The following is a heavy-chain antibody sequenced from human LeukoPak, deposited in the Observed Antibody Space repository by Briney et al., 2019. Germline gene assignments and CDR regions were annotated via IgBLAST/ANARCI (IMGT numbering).Heavy chain of an antibody. J-gene: IGHJ4*02. D-gene: IGHD5-18*01. CDR3: ARDLGGYSYGSHFDY. CDR1: GLTFSSYE. CDR2: ISSSGSTI. Sequence: GGSLRLSCAASGLTFSSYEMNWVRPAPGRGLEWVSYISSSGSTIYYADSVKGRFTISRDNAKNSLYLQMNSLRAEDTAVYYCARDLGGYSYGSHFDYWGQGTLVTVSS. V-gene: IGHV3-48*03.